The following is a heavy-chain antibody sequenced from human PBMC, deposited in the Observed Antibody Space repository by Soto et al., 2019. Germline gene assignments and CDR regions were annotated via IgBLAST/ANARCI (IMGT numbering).Heavy chain of an antibody. Sequence: VQLLESGGGLVQPGGSLRLSCAASGFTFSSYAMSWVRQAPGKGLEWVSAISGSGGSTYYADSVKGRFTISRDNSKNTLYLQMNSLRAEDTAVYYCAKDRYGSGSYYNARFEGDYWGQGTLVTVSS. CDR2: ISGSGGST. J-gene: IGHJ4*02. V-gene: IGHV3-23*01. CDR3: AKDRYGSGSYYNARFEGDY. D-gene: IGHD3-10*01. CDR1: GFTFSSYA.